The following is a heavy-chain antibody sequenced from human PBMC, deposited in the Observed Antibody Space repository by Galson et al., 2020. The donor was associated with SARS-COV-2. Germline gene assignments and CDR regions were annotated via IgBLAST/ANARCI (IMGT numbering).Heavy chain of an antibody. D-gene: IGHD4-17*01. V-gene: IGHV4-30-2*01. CDR1: GGSISSGGYS. CDR3: ARTGYGVDDAFDI. J-gene: IGHJ3*02. CDR2: IYHSGST. Sequence: SETLSLTCAVSGGSISSGGYSWSWIRQPPGKGLEWIGYIYHSGSTYYNPSLKSRVTISVDRSKNQFSLKLSSVTAADTAVYYCARTGYGVDDAFDIWGQGTMVTVYS.